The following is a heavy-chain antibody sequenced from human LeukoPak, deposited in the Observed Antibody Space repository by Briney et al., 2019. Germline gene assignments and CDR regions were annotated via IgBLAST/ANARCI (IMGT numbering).Heavy chain of an antibody. D-gene: IGHD6-13*01. J-gene: IGHJ5*02. CDR2: INPSGGST. V-gene: IGHV1-46*01. CDR1: GYTFTSYY. Sequence: ASVTVSCKASGYTFTSYYMHWVRQAPGQGLEWMGIINPSGGSTSYAQKFQGRVTMTRDTSTSTVYMELSSLRSEDTAVYYCARAGDVAAAGNWFDPWGQGTLVTVSS. CDR3: ARAGDVAAAGNWFDP.